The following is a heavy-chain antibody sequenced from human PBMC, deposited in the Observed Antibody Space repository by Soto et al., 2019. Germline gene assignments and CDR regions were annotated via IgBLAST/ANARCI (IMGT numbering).Heavy chain of an antibody. J-gene: IGHJ4*02. Sequence: PSETLSLTCSVSGGSISRGAYFWTWIRQFPGKGLEWIAYISYTGATYYNPSLKSRVTMSVDTSKNQFSLKLSSVTAADTAVYYCARGKRQQLNYFDYWGQGTLVTVSS. V-gene: IGHV4-31*03. CDR3: ARGKRQQLNYFDY. CDR2: ISYTGAT. D-gene: IGHD6-13*01. CDR1: GGSISRGAYF.